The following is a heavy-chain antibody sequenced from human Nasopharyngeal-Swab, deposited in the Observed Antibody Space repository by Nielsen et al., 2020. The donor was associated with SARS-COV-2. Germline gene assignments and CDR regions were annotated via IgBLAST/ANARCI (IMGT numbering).Heavy chain of an antibody. CDR2: ISYDGSNE. V-gene: IGHV3-30*18. CDR1: GFTFSSYA. D-gene: IGHD4-17*01. Sequence: GGSLRLSCAASGFTFSSYAMSWVRQAPGKGLEWVAVISYDGSNEYYGDSVKGRFTISRDNSKNTLYLQMNSLRVDDTAVYYCAKDVHGDYGGIDYWGQGILVTVSS. CDR3: AKDVHGDYGGIDY. J-gene: IGHJ4*02.